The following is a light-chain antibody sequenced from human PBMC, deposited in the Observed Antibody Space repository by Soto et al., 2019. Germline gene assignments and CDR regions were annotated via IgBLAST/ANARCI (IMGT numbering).Light chain of an antibody. J-gene: IGKJ4*01. CDR2: GAS. CDR1: QSVSSNY. V-gene: IGKV3-20*01. Sequence: EIVLTQSPGTLSLSPGERATLSCRASQSVSSNYLAWYQQKPGQAPRLLIYGASSRATGIPDRFSGSGSGTEFTLTISRLEPEDFAVYHCQQYGSSHLTFGGGTKVEIK. CDR3: QQYGSSHLT.